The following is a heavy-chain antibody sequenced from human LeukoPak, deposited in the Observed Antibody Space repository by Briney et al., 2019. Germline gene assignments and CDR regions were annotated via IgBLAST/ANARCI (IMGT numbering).Heavy chain of an antibody. Sequence: ASVKVSCKASGYTFTGYYMHWVRQAPGQGLEWMGWINPSSGDTNYAQKFQGRVTMTRDTSINTAYMELSRLRTDDTAVYYCAKNPYEYYFDDWGQRTLVTVSS. J-gene: IGHJ4*02. CDR3: AKNPYEYYFDD. V-gene: IGHV1-2*02. CDR1: GYTFTGYY. D-gene: IGHD5-12*01. CDR2: INPSSGDT.